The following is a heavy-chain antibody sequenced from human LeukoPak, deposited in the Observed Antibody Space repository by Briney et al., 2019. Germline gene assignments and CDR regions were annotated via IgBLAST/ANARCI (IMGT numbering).Heavy chain of an antibody. D-gene: IGHD3-22*01. CDR2: INPNSGGT. V-gene: IGHV1-2*02. CDR1: GYTFTGYY. CDR3: ARPHYYDSSGYHRYYFDY. J-gene: IGHJ4*02. Sequence: ASVKVSCKASGYTFTGYYMHWVRQAPGQGLEWIGWINPNSGGTNYAQKFQGRVTMTRDTSISTAYMELSRLRSEDTGVYYCARPHYYDSSGYHRYYFDYWGQGTLVTVSS.